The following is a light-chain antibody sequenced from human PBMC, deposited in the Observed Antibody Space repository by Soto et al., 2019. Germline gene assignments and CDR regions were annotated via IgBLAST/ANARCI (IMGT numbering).Light chain of an antibody. CDR2: GAS. V-gene: IGKV3-20*01. J-gene: IGKJ1*01. CDR3: QQYGSSAWT. Sequence: ETVLTQSPGTLSLSPGERATLSCRASQTISSNYLAWYRQTPGQAPRLLIYGASNRATGIADRFSGSGSGTDFPLIISRLEPEDFALYYCQQYGSSAWTFGQGTKVEIK. CDR1: QTISSNY.